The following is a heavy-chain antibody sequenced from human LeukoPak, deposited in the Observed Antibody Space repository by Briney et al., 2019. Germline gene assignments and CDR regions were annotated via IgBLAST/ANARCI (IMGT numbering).Heavy chain of an antibody. CDR3: AKAPTLHNWNDGFDY. V-gene: IGHV3-23*01. Sequence: SGGSLRLSCAASGFTFSSYAMSWVRQAPGKGLEWVSAISGSGGSTYYADSVKGRFTISRDNSKNTLYLQMNSLRAEDTAVYYCAKAPTLHNWNDGFDYWGQGTLVTVSS. D-gene: IGHD1-1*01. J-gene: IGHJ4*02. CDR2: ISGSGGST. CDR1: GFTFSSYA.